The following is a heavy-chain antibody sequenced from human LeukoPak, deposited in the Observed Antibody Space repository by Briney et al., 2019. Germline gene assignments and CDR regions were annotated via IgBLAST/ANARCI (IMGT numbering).Heavy chain of an antibody. CDR2: ITYDGSNK. CDR1: GFTFSSYG. D-gene: IGHD6-13*01. CDR3: AKARSSSWTDL. V-gene: IGHV3-30*18. Sequence: GGSLRLSCAASGFTFSSYGMHWVRQAPGKGLEWVAVITYDGSNKYYADSVKGRFTISRDNSKNTLYLQMNSLRAEDTAVYYCAKARSSSWTDLWGQGTLVTVSS. J-gene: IGHJ4*02.